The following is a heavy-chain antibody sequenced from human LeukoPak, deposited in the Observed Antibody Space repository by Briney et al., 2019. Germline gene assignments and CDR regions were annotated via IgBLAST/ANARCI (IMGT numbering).Heavy chain of an antibody. CDR3: ARLPDISGWPFDY. Sequence: SETLSLTCTASDDSINRDFWTWIRQPPGEGLEWIGYIRYSGRTEYNPSLKSRVTISIDRSKNQFSLKLMSVTAADTAIYYCARLPDISGWPFDYWGQGMLVTVSS. CDR2: IRYSGRT. J-gene: IGHJ4*02. V-gene: IGHV4-59*01. D-gene: IGHD6-19*01. CDR1: DDSINRDF.